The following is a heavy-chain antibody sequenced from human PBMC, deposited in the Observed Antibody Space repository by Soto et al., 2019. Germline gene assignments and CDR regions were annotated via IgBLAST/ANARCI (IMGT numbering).Heavy chain of an antibody. CDR1: GYTFTRCG. J-gene: IGHJ6*02. V-gene: IGHV1-18*01. Sequence: QVQLVQSGVEVKKPGASVKVSCKASGYTFTRCGISWVRQAPGQGLEWMGWINTYNGDTNYAQKFQGRVTVTRDTSTSTGYMEVRSLRSDDTAVYYCARDEYGGDSGYAMDVWGQGTKVTVSS. CDR3: ARDEYGGDSGYAMDV. D-gene: IGHD2-21*02. CDR2: INTYNGDT.